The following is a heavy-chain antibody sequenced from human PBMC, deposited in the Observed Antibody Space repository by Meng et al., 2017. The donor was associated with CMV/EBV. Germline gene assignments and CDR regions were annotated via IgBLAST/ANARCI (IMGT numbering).Heavy chain of an antibody. CDR3: ARVTSRVAGAFDY. J-gene: IGHJ4*02. CDR1: GGSISSGDYY. D-gene: IGHD1-14*01. Sequence: QGQLQESGPGLVKPSQTLSLTCTVSGGSISSGDYYWSWIRQPPGKGPEWIGYIYYSGSTYYNPSLKSRVTISVDTSKNQFSLKLSSVTAADTAVYYCARVTSRVAGAFDYWGQGTLVTVSS. CDR2: IYYSGST. V-gene: IGHV4-30-4*08.